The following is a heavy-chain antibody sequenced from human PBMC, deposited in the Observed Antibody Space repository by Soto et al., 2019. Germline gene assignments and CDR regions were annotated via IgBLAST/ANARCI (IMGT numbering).Heavy chain of an antibody. Sequence: QVKLVQSGAEVKKPGSSVKVSCKASGDTFSSYAISWVRQAPGQGLEWMGGIIPIFGTANYARRFQGRVTITADETTSTDYMVLSSVRSEGTAVDYCAMRDGYYYRGMDVWGQGTTVTVCS. CDR3: AMRDGYYYRGMDV. CDR2: IIPIFGTA. CDR1: GDTFSSYA. V-gene: IGHV1-69*12. D-gene: IGHD5-12*01. J-gene: IGHJ6*02.